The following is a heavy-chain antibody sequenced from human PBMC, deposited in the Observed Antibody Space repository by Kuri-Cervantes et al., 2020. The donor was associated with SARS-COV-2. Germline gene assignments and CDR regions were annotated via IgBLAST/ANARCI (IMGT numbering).Heavy chain of an antibody. CDR3: ARELGSSSWNDAFDI. Sequence: GESLKISCAASGFTFSSYAMHWVRQASGKGLEWVAVISYDGSNKYYADSVKGRFTISRDNSKNTLYLQMNSLRAEDTAVYYCARELGSSSWNDAFDIWGQGTMVTVSS. J-gene: IGHJ3*02. D-gene: IGHD6-13*01. V-gene: IGHV3-30-3*01. CDR1: GFTFSSYA. CDR2: ISYDGSNK.